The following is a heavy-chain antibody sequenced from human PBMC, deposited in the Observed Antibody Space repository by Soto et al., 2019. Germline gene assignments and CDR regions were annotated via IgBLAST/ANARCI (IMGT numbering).Heavy chain of an antibody. D-gene: IGHD5-12*01. V-gene: IGHV4-34*01. CDR1: GGSFSGYY. CDR3: ARGYSGYVYYYYYYGMDV. CDR2: INHSGIT. J-gene: IGHJ6*02. Sequence: QVQLQQWGAGLLKPSETLSLTCAVYGGSFSGYYWSWIRQPPGKGLEWIGEINHSGITNYNPSLKSRVTISVDTSKNQFSLKLSSVTAADTAVYYCARGYSGYVYYYYYYGMDVWGQGTTVTVSS.